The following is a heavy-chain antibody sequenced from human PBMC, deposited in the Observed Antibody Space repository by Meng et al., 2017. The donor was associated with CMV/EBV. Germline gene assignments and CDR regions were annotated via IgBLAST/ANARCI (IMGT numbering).Heavy chain of an antibody. CDR2: INHSGST. V-gene: IGHV4-34*01. J-gene: IGHJ5*02. Sequence: SETLSLTCAVYGGSFSGYYWSWIRQPPGKGLEWIGEINHSGSTNHNPSLKSRVTISVDTSKNQFSLKLSSVTTADTAVYYCARGLYNWNTGWFDPWGQGTLVTVSS. D-gene: IGHD1/OR15-1a*01. CDR3: ARGLYNWNTGWFDP. CDR1: GGSFSGYY.